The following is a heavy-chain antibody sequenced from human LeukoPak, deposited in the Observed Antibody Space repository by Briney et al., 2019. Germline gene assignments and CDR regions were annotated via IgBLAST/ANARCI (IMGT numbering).Heavy chain of an antibody. D-gene: IGHD5-18*01. CDR2: IYYSGST. V-gene: IGHV4-59*01. CDR3: ARVMRGYSYGDFDY. CDR1: GVSISSYY. J-gene: IGHJ4*02. Sequence: SETLSLTCTVSGVSISSYYWSWIRQPPGKGLEWIGYIYYSGSTNYNPSLKSRVTIPVDTSKNQFSLKLSSVTAADTAVYYCARVMRGYSYGDFDYWGQGTLVTVSS.